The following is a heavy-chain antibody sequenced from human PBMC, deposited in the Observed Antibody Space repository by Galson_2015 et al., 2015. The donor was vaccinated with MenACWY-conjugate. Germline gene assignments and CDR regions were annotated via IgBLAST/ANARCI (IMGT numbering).Heavy chain of an antibody. D-gene: IGHD3-22*01. CDR1: GFSLSSSRMC. J-gene: IGHJ3*02. V-gene: IGHV2-70*01. CDR3: ARSNCAYDSTGYYYPAAFDI. Sequence: PALVKPTQTLTLTCTFSGFSLSSSRMCATWIRQPPEKALEWLALIDWDDDKYYNTSLKTRLAISKDTSKNQVVLTVTNMDPVDTATYYCARSNCAYDSTGYYYPAAFDIWGQGTTVTVSS. CDR2: IDWDDDK.